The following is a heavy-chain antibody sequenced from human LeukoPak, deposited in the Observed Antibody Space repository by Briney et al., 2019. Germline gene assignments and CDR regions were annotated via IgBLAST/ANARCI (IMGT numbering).Heavy chain of an antibody. CDR3: ARADYGMDA. V-gene: IGHV1-8*01. J-gene: IGHJ6*02. CDR2: MNPNSGNT. Sequence: ASVKVSCKASGYSFTNYDINWVRQATGQGLEWMGWMNPNSGNTAYAQKFQGRLTMTGNTSINIAYMELSSLRSEDTAIYYCARADYGMDAWGQGTTVTVSS. CDR1: GYSFTNYD.